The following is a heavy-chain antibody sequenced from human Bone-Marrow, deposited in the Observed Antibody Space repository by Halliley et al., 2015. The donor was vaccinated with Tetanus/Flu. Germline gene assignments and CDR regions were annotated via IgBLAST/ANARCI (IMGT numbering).Heavy chain of an antibody. V-gene: IGHV4-28*01. CDR2: ISNTGST. Sequence: TLSLTCAVSGDSMSSSERWAWIRQPPGKGLEWIGYISNTGSTHYSASLKSRVTLSVDTSMKQFSLKLSSVTAVDTALYYCARYDTRSSGRTFDYWGQGTLVTVSS. D-gene: IGHD3-9*01. J-gene: IGHJ4*02. CDR3: ARYDTRSSGRTFDY. CDR1: GDSMSSSER.